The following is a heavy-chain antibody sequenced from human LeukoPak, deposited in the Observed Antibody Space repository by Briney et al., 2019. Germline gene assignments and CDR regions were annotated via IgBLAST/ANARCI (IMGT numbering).Heavy chain of an antibody. CDR2: IIPILGIT. D-gene: IGHD2-21*02. CDR1: GGTFSSYA. Sequence: SVKVSCKASGGTFSSYAISWVRQTLGQGLEWMGRIIPILGITNYAQKFQGRVTITADKSTSTAYMELSSLRSEDTAVYYCARRKTYCGGNCYSGDAFDIWGQGTMVTVSS. V-gene: IGHV1-69*04. CDR3: ARRKTYCGGNCYSGDAFDI. J-gene: IGHJ3*02.